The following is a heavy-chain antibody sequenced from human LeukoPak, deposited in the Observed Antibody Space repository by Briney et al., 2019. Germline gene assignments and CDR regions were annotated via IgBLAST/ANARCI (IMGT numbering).Heavy chain of an antibody. CDR2: ISWNSGSI. J-gene: IGHJ4*02. CDR3: ARDRGGSRSDC. CDR1: GFTFDDYA. Sequence: PGGSLRLSCAASGFTFDDYAMHWVRQAPGKGLEWVSGISWNSGSIGYADSVKGRFTISRDNSKNTLYLHMNSLRAEDTAVYYCARDRGGSRSDCWGQGTLVTVSS. D-gene: IGHD6-13*01. V-gene: IGHV3-9*01.